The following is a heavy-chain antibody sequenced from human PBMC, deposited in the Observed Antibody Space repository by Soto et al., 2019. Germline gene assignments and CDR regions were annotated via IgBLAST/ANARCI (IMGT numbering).Heavy chain of an antibody. Sequence: QVQLVESGGGVVQPGRSLRLSCAASGFTFSTYGMHWVRQAPGKGLEWVAVIWYDGGYKYYADSVKGRFTISRDNSKNTLFLQVNSLRAEDTAVYYCARDAHCNGGSCYAPNGYYMDVWGKGTTVTVSS. CDR2: IWYDGGYK. CDR1: GFTFSTYG. CDR3: ARDAHCNGGSCYAPNGYYMDV. J-gene: IGHJ6*03. V-gene: IGHV3-33*01. D-gene: IGHD2-15*01.